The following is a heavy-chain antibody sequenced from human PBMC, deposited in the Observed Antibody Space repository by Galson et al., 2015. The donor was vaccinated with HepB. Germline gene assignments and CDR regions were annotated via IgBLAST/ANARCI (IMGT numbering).Heavy chain of an antibody. CDR2: ISSSSSTI. CDR1: GFTFSSYS. D-gene: IGHD2-21*02. CDR3: ARVRGMVTAVLTTGHNWFDP. V-gene: IGHV3-48*01. Sequence: SLRLSCAASGFTFSSYSMNWVRQAPGKGLEWVSYISSSSSTIYYADSVKGRFTISRDNAKNSLYLQMNSLRAEDTAVYYCARVRGMVTAVLTTGHNWFDPWGQGTLVTVSS. J-gene: IGHJ5*02.